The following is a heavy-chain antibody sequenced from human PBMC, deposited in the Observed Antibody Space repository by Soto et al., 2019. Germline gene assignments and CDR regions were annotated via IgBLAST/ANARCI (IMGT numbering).Heavy chain of an antibody. CDR2: ISGSGGST. J-gene: IGHJ6*02. CDR1: GFTFSSYA. CDR3: AKAGPPSIAAAPETEYYYYGMDV. V-gene: IGHV3-23*01. D-gene: IGHD6-13*01. Sequence: QLGGSLRLSCAASGFTFSSYAMSWVRQAPGKGLEWVSAISGSGGSTYYADSVKGRFTISRDNSKNTLYLQMNSLRAEDTAVYYCAKAGPPSIAAAPETEYYYYGMDVWGQGTTVTVSS.